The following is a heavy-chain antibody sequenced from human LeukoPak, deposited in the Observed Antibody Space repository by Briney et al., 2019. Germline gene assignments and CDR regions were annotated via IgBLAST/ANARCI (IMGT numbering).Heavy chain of an antibody. Sequence: SETLSLTCAVYGGSFSGYYWSWIRQPPGKGLEWIGEINHSGSTNYNPSLKSRVTISVDTSKNQFSLKLSSVTAADTAVYYCARGSDAEGYCSSTSCYYFDYWGQGTLVTVSS. CDR1: GGSFSGYY. D-gene: IGHD2-2*01. V-gene: IGHV4-34*01. J-gene: IGHJ4*02. CDR3: ARGSDAEGYCSSTSCYYFDY. CDR2: INHSGST.